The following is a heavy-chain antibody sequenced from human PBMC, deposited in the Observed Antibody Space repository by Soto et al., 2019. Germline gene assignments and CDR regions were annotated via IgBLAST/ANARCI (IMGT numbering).Heavy chain of an antibody. CDR1: GYSFTSYW. CDR2: IYPGDSDT. Sequence: PVESLKISCKGSGYSFTSYWIGWVRQMPGKGLEWMGIIYPGDSDTRYSPSFQGQVTISADKSISTAYLQWSSLKASDTAMYYCARLCIAAAGCRGRFGYWGQGPLVTVSS. J-gene: IGHJ4*02. CDR3: ARLCIAAAGCRGRFGY. V-gene: IGHV5-51*01. D-gene: IGHD6-13*01.